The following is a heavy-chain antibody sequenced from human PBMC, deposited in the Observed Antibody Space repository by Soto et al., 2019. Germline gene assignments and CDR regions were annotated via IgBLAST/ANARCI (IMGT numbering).Heavy chain of an antibody. D-gene: IGHD6-13*01. J-gene: IGHJ4*02. CDR3: ARDLAAGNCDY. Sequence: ASVKVSCKASGYTFTSYGISWVRQAPGQGLEWMGWISAYNGNTNYAQKLQCRVTMTTDTSTSTAYMELRSLRSDDTALYYCARDLAAGNCDYWGQGTLVTVSS. CDR1: GYTFTSYG. V-gene: IGHV1-18*01. CDR2: ISAYNGNT.